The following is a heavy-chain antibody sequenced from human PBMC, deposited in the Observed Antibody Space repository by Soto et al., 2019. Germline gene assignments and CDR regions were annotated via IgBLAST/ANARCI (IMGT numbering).Heavy chain of an antibody. CDR2: IKSKTDGGPP. D-gene: IGHD4-4*01. CDR1: GFTFSSYA. Sequence: EVQLLESGGGLVQPGGSLRLSCAASGFTFSSYAMSWVRQAPGKGLEWVGRIKSKTDGGPPDYAAPVKGRFTISRDDSKKTMDLQMKSLKTDDTAVYYCNTGGTTVTRNWFDPWGQGTLVTVSS. CDR3: NTGGTTVTRNWFDP. V-gene: IGHV3-15*01. J-gene: IGHJ5*02.